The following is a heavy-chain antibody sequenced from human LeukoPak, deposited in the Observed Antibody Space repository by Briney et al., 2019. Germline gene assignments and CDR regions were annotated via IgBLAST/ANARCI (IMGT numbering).Heavy chain of an antibody. CDR1: GYTFTAYY. V-gene: IGHV1-2*02. CDR3: AKARPPSTRFLLFDI. CDR2: INPNSGGT. Sequence: AAAVKVSFRASGYTFTAYYIHWLRQAPGQGLEWMGWINPNSGGTNYAPKFRGLVTMSSDTSNTTAYMELSRLISDDTAVYYCAKARPPSTRFLLFDIWGQGTMVTVSS. D-gene: IGHD1-1*01. J-gene: IGHJ3*02.